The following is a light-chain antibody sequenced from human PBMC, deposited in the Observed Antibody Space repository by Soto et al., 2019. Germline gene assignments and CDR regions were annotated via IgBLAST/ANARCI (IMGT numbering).Light chain of an antibody. CDR1: QSVSSN. CDR3: QQYNNWPFYT. J-gene: IGKJ2*01. CDR2: GAS. V-gene: IGKV3-15*01. Sequence: EIVMTQSPATLSVSLGERATLSCRASQSVSSNLAWYQQRPGQAPRLLVYGASTRATGIPARFSGSGSGTEFTLTISSLQSEDFAVYYCQQYNNWPFYTFGQGTKVDIK.